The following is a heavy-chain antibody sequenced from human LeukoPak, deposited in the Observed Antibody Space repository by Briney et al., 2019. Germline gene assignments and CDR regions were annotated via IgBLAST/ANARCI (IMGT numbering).Heavy chain of an antibody. J-gene: IGHJ5*02. D-gene: IGHD6-13*01. CDR2: ISSSSSYI. CDR3: ASHGYSSSWYFPT. Sequence: GGSLRLSCAASGFTFSSYSMNWVRQAPGKGLEWVSSISSSSSYIYYTDSVKGRFTISRDNAKNSLYLQMNSLRAEDTAVYYCASHGYSSSWYFPTWGQGTLVTVSS. CDR1: GFTFSSYS. V-gene: IGHV3-21*01.